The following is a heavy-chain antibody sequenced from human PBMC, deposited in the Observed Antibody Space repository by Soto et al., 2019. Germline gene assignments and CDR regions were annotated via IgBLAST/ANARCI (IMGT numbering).Heavy chain of an antibody. V-gene: IGHV4-39*01. CDR3: ATYGGDTGRFDY. CDR1: GGSISSSRYD. Sequence: LPETLSLTCSVSGGSISSSRYDWTWIRQPPGKGLEWINSGTIYFNPSLRSRVTISVDTSKNQLSLRLSSVTAADTAVYYCATYGGDTGRFDYWGQGNLVTVSS. D-gene: IGHD4-17*01. J-gene: IGHJ4*02. CDR2: SGTI.